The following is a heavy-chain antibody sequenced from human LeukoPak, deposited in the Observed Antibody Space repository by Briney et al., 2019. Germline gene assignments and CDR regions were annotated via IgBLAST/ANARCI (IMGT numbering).Heavy chain of an antibody. Sequence: GGSLRLSCAASGFTFSTYSMNWVRQAPGKGLEWVSSISSRSSYIYYADSVKGRFTISRDSTKNSLYLQMNSLRAEDTAVYYCARDSGYAFDIWGQGTMVTVSS. CDR3: ARDSGYAFDI. CDR1: GFTFSTYS. V-gene: IGHV3-21*01. J-gene: IGHJ3*02. CDR2: ISSRSSYI. D-gene: IGHD1-26*01.